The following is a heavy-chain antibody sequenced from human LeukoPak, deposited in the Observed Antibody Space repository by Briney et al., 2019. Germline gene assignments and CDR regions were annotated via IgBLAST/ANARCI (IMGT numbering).Heavy chain of an antibody. Sequence: ASVKVSCKASGYTFTGYYMHWVRQAPGQGLEWMGWINPNSGGTNYAQKFQGRVTMTRDTSISTAYMELSRLRSDDTAVYYRARVWGCSGSWPESYFDYWGQGTLVTVSS. J-gene: IGHJ4*02. V-gene: IGHV1-2*02. CDR2: INPNSGGT. CDR1: GYTFTGYY. D-gene: IGHD6-13*01. CDR3: ARVWGCSGSWPESYFDY.